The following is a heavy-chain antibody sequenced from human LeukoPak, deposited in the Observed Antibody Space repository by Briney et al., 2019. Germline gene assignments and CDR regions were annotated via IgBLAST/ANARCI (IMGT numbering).Heavy chain of an antibody. J-gene: IGHJ6*02. CDR2: INPSGGST. D-gene: IGHD4-23*01. Sequence: ASVKVSCKASGYTFTGYYMHWVRQAPGQGLEWMGIINPSGGSTSYAQKFQGRVTMTRDTSTSTVYMELSSLRSEDTAVYYCASMVTKDHYGMDVWGQGTTVTVSS. V-gene: IGHV1-46*01. CDR1: GYTFTGYY. CDR3: ASMVTKDHYGMDV.